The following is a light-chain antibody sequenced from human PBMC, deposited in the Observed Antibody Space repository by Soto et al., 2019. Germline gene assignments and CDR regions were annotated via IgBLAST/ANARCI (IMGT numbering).Light chain of an antibody. Sequence: SYELTQPPSVSVAPGQTARITCGGNNIGSKDVHWHQQKPGQAPVLVIYYDSDRPSGIPERFSGSNSGNTATLTISRVEAGDEADYYCQVWDRSSDHVLFGRGTKLNVL. J-gene: IGLJ2*01. V-gene: IGLV3-21*04. CDR2: YDS. CDR3: QVWDRSSDHVL. CDR1: NIGSKD.